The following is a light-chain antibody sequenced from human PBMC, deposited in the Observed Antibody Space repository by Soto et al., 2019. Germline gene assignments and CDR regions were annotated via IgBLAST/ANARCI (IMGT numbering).Light chain of an antibody. Sequence: EVVLTQSPGTLSLSPGERATLSCRASQSVSKNYLAWYQQKPGQAPRLVIFGSSDRATGIPDRFSGSGSGTDFTLTISRLEPEDFAVYYCQQYGSSPPYTFGQGTKLEIK. CDR2: GSS. J-gene: IGKJ2*01. CDR1: QSVSKNY. CDR3: QQYGSSPPYT. V-gene: IGKV3-20*01.